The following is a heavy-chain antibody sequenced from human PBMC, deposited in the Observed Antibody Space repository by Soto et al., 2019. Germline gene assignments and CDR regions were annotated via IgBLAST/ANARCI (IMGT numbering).Heavy chain of an antibody. CDR3: ARGGGQWLINNWFDP. Sequence: PSETLSLTCTVSGGSISSGGYYWSWIRQHPGKGLEWIGYIYYSGSTYYNPSLKSRVTISVDTSKNQFSLKLSSVTAADTAVYYCARGGGQWLINNWFDPWGQGTLVTVSS. CDR1: GGSISSGGYY. CDR2: IYYSGST. V-gene: IGHV4-31*02. D-gene: IGHD6-19*01. J-gene: IGHJ5*02.